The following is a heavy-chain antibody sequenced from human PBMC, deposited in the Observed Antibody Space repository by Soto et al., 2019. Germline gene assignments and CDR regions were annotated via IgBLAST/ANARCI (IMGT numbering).Heavy chain of an antibody. J-gene: IGHJ4*02. CDR2: ITSGSGTI. CDR3: ARGGSPVTTVFDY. V-gene: IGHV3-48*01. D-gene: IGHD4-17*01. CDR1: GFTFSTYS. Sequence: GGSLRLSCAASGFTFSTYSMNWVRQAPGKGLEWVSYITSGSGTIYYADSVKGRFTISRDNAKNSLSLQMNSLRAEDTAVYYCARGGSPVTTVFDYWGQGTLVTVSS.